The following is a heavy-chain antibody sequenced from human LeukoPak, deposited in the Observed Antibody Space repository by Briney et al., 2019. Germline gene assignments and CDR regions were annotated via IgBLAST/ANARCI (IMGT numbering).Heavy chain of an antibody. D-gene: IGHD3-3*01. V-gene: IGHV3-11*04. J-gene: IGHJ6*03. CDR1: GFTFSDYY. CDR3: ARGRVDFLSADYTLGEGNYYSLSMDV. CDR2: ISSSGSTI. Sequence: GGSLRLSCAASGFTFSDYYMSWIRQAPGKGLEWVSYISSSGSTIYYADSVKGRFTISRDNADNSLYLQMNSLRDEDTAVYYRARGRVDFLSADYTLGEGNYYSLSMDVWGKGTTVTVSS.